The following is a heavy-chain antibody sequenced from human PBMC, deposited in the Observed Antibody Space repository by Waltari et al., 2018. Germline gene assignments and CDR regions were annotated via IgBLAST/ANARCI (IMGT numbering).Heavy chain of an antibody. V-gene: IGHV3-7*01. Sequence: EVQLVGSGGGLVQAGGSLRLSCVASGFTLSRHWMRWVRQAPGKWLGWVANKKQEGIEILSDDSGNGQFTISRDNPKNSLFLQMNSLRDEDSAVYYCKRRVLSAGATAYYYYTDVWGKGTTVTISS. CDR2: KKQEGIEI. J-gene: IGHJ6*03. CDR3: KRRVLSAGATAYYYYTDV. CDR1: GFTLSRHW. D-gene: IGHD1-26*01.